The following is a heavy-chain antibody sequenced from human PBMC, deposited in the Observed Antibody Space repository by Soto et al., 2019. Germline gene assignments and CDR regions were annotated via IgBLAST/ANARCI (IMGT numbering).Heavy chain of an antibody. CDR1: AFTFSSSW. J-gene: IGHJ4*02. D-gene: IGHD3-10*01. Sequence: EVQLVESGGGLVQPGGSLRLSRAASAFTFSSSWMSWVRQAPGKGLEWVANIKQDGSEKYYVDSVKGRFTISRDNAKNSLYLQMNSLRAEDTAVYYCARPYGSWSYPLDYFDYWGQGTLVTVSS. V-gene: IGHV3-7*01. CDR3: ARPYGSWSYPLDYFDY. CDR2: IKQDGSEK.